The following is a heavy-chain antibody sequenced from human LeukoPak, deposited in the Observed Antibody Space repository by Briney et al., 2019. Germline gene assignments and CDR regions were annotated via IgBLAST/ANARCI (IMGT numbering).Heavy chain of an antibody. D-gene: IGHD3-16*01. Sequence: GGSLRLSCAASGLTFSSYAMSWVRQAPGKGLEWVAGILDSGYSTYYANSVKGRFTISRDNSNNTLYLQMNSLRAEDTAVYYCAKLGGHPLHNYYVGVWGKGTTVAVSS. J-gene: IGHJ6*03. CDR1: GLTFSSYA. CDR2: ILDSGYST. CDR3: AKLGGHPLHNYYVGV. V-gene: IGHV3-23*01.